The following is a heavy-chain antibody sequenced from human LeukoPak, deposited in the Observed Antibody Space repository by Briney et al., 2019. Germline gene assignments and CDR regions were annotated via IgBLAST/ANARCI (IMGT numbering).Heavy chain of an antibody. Sequence: GASVKVSCKASGGTFSSYAISWVRQAPGQGLEWMGGIIPIFGTANYAQKFQGRVTITADESTSTAYMELSSLRSEDTAVYYCAKSAKGSLWYFDYWGQGTLVTVSS. CDR1: GGTFSSYA. CDR3: AKSAKGSLWYFDY. D-gene: IGHD3-16*01. V-gene: IGHV1-69*01. CDR2: IIPIFGTA. J-gene: IGHJ4*02.